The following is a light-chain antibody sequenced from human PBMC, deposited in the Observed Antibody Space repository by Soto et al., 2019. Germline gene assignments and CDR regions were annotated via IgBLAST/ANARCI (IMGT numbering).Light chain of an antibody. V-gene: IGKV3-11*01. CDR2: DAS. CDR3: QQYVSSPPT. J-gene: IGKJ1*01. CDR1: QSVSSY. Sequence: EIVLTQSPATLSLSPGERATLSCRASQSVSSYLAWYQHKPGQAPRLLIYDASNRATGIPARFSGSGSGTDFTLTINRLEPEDFAVYYCQQYVSSPPTFGQGTKVDIK.